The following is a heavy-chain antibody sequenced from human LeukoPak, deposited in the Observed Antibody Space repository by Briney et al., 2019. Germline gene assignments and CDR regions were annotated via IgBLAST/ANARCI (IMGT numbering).Heavy chain of an antibody. D-gene: IGHD4-23*01. J-gene: IGHJ4*02. CDR3: ARGATTVITPEYF. CDR2: ISGSGSGT. V-gene: IGHV3-23*01. Sequence: GGSLRLSCAASGFTFSSYAMSWVRQAPGKGLEWVSVISGSGSGTYYADSVKGRFTIFRDNSKNTLYLQMNGLRAEDTAVYYCARGATTVITPEYFWGQGTLVTVSA. CDR1: GFTFSSYA.